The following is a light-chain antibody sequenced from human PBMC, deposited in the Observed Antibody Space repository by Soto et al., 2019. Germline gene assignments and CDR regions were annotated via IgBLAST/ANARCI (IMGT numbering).Light chain of an antibody. Sequence: EIVLTQSPGTLSLSPGESATLSCRASQSVSSSYLAWYQQKPGQAPRLLIYGASSRATGIQDRFSGSGSGTDFTLTISRLEPEDFAVYYCQQYGSSPYTFGQGNKLEIK. CDR3: QQYGSSPYT. CDR1: QSVSSSY. CDR2: GAS. J-gene: IGKJ2*01. V-gene: IGKV3-20*01.